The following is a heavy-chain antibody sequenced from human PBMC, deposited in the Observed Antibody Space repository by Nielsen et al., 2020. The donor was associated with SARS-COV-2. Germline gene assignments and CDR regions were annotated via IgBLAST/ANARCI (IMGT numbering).Heavy chain of an antibody. Sequence: GESLKISCSASGFTFSSYAMHWVRQAPGKGLEYVSAISSNGGSTYYADSVKGRFTISRDNSKNTLYLQMSSLRAEDTAVYYCVKDRYYYDSSGYHGAGSFDYWGQGTLVTVSS. CDR3: VKDRYYYDSSGYHGAGSFDY. D-gene: IGHD3-22*01. V-gene: IGHV3-64D*09. CDR2: ISSNGGST. J-gene: IGHJ4*02. CDR1: GFTFSSYA.